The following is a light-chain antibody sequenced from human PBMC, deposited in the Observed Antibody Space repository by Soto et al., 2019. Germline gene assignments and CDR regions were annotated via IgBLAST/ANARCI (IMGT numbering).Light chain of an antibody. CDR1: NIGSKS. J-gene: IGLJ3*02. CDR3: QVWDRSSDHWV. V-gene: IGLV3-21*02. Sequence: SYELTQPPSVSVAPGQTATITCGGSNIGSKSVHWYQQKPGQAPVLVVFDDSDRPSGIPGRFSGSNFGETATLTISGVEAGDEADYYCQVWDRSSDHWVFGGGT. CDR2: DDS.